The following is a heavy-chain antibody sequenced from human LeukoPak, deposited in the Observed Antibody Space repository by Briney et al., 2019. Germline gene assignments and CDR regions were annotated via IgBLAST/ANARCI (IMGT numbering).Heavy chain of an antibody. CDR1: GFTFSSYS. J-gene: IGHJ4*02. D-gene: IGHD5-12*01. CDR3: AREVEWLRAYYFDY. V-gene: IGHV3-21*01. Sequence: GGSLRLSCVASGFTFSSYSMNWVRQAPGKRLEWVSSISSSSSYIYYADSVKGRFTISRDNAKNSLYLQMNSLRAEDTAVYYCAREVEWLRAYYFDYWGQGTLVTVSS. CDR2: ISSSSSYI.